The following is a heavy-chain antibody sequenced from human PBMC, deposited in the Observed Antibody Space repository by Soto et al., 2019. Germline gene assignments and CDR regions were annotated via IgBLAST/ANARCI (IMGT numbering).Heavy chain of an antibody. J-gene: IGHJ4*02. CDR3: AKDKVGWTYFSGLDY. D-gene: IGHD1-26*01. CDR1: GFRFDEHA. CDR2: ITRDSGNK. Sequence: EVRLVESGGGLVQPGGSLRLSCAASGFRFDEHAMHWVRQAPGKGLEWVSGITRDSGNKGYADSVKGRFIVSRDNAKNSLYLQMNSLRPDDTALYYCAKDKVGWTYFSGLDYWGQGALVTVSS. V-gene: IGHV3-9*01.